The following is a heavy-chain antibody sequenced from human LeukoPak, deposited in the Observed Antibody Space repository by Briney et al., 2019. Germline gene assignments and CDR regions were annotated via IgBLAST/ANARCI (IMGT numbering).Heavy chain of an antibody. CDR2: INHSGST. CDR3: ARGGGYNWFGP. CDR1: GGSFSGYY. J-gene: IGHJ5*02. V-gene: IGHV4-34*01. Sequence: SETLSLTCAVYGGSFSGYYWSWIRQPPGKGREWIGEINHSGSTNYNPSLKSRVTISVDTSKNQFSLKLRSVTAADTAVYYCARGGGYNWFGPWGQGTLVTVSS.